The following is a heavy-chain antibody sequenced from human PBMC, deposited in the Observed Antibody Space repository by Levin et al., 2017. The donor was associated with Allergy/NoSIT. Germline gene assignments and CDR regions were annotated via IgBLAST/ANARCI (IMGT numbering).Heavy chain of an antibody. CDR3: ARLPTNGWYFYYYEMDV. V-gene: IGHV3-23*01. Sequence: GGSLRLSCAASGFTFNSYGMSWVRQAPGKGLEWISSISGSGSNTYYADSVKGRFTISRDNSKHTVSLQMNSLRVEDTAVYFCARLPTNGWYFYYYEMDVWGQGTTVTVSS. CDR2: ISGSGSNT. D-gene: IGHD6-19*01. J-gene: IGHJ6*02. CDR1: GFTFNSYG.